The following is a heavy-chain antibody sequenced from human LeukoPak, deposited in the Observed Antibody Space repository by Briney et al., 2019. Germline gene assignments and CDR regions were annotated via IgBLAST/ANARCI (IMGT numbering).Heavy chain of an antibody. Sequence: ASVKVSCKASGYTFTSYYMHWVRQAPGQGLEWMGIINPSGGSTSYAQKFQGRVTMTRDTSTSTVYMELSRLRSDDTAVYYCARDHSSSKNYYYYMDVWGKGTTVTVSS. V-gene: IGHV1-46*01. J-gene: IGHJ6*03. D-gene: IGHD6-6*01. CDR3: ARDHSSSKNYYYYMDV. CDR1: GYTFTSYY. CDR2: INPSGGST.